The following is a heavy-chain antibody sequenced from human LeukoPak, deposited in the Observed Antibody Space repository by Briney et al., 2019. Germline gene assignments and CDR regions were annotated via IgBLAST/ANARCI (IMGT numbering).Heavy chain of an antibody. CDR1: GFTFSSYA. D-gene: IGHD3-9*01. CDR3: ARGRTYYDILTGYPIYY. V-gene: IGHV3-21*01. CDR2: ISSSSSYI. Sequence: GGSLRLSCAASGFTFSSYAMSWVRQAPGKGLEWVSSISSSSSYIYYADSVKGRFTISRDNAKNSLYLQMNSLRAEDTAVYYCARGRTYYDILTGYPIYYWGQGTLVTVSS. J-gene: IGHJ4*02.